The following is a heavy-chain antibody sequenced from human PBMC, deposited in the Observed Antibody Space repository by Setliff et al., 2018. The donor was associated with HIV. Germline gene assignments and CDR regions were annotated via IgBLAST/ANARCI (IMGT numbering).Heavy chain of an antibody. D-gene: IGHD2-15*01. J-gene: IGHJ4*02. CDR3: ARDRGGSWTFDH. Sequence: GASVKVSCKASGYTFTSYALHWVRQAPGQRFEWMGWLNAGNGDTKYSQNFQDRVAITRDTSASTAYMELSSLRSEDTAVYYCARDRGGSWTFDHWGQGTLVTSPQ. CDR2: LNAGNGDT. CDR1: GYTFTSYA. V-gene: IGHV1-3*01.